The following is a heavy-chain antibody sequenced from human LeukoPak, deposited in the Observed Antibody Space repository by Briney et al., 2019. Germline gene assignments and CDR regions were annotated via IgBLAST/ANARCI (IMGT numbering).Heavy chain of an antibody. CDR1: GYSISNGYY. V-gene: IGHV4-38-2*02. CDR3: ARRHSSGWFYY. J-gene: IGHJ4*02. CDR2: IYRSGST. Sequence: PSETLSLTCTVSGYSISNGYYWDWIRQPPGRGLEWIGNIYRSGSTSYNPSLKSRVTISVDTSKNQFSLKVNSVTAADTAVYYCARRHSSGWFYYWGQGTLVTVS. D-gene: IGHD6-19*01.